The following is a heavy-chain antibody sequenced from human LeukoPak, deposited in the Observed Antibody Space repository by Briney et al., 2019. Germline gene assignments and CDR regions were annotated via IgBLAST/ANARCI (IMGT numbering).Heavy chain of an antibody. J-gene: IGHJ4*02. CDR3: ARSAYYAQFDY. V-gene: IGHV4-34*01. CDR1: GGSFSDYY. CDR2: INHSGTT. Sequence: SETLSLTCAVYGGSFSDYYWNWIRQPPGKGLEWIAEINHSGTTNYNPSLKSRVSISVDTSKNQFSLKLSSVTAADTAVYYCARSAYYAQFDYWGQGTLVTVSS. D-gene: IGHD1-26*01.